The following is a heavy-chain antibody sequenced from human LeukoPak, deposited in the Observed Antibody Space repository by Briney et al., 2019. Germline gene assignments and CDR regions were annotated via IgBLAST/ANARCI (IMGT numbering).Heavy chain of an antibody. CDR3: AREDCSGGSCYVEGPDYYYYYGMDV. Sequence: GATVKISCKASGYTFTDYYMHWVRQAPGQRLEWMGWINAGNGNTKYSQKFQGRVTITRDTSASTAYMELSSLRSEDTAVYYCAREDCSGGSCYVEGPDYYYYYGMDVWGQGTTVTVSS. V-gene: IGHV1-3*01. CDR1: GYTFTDYY. D-gene: IGHD2-15*01. CDR2: INAGNGNT. J-gene: IGHJ6*02.